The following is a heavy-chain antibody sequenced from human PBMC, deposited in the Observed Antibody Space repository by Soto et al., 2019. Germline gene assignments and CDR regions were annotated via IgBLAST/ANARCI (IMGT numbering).Heavy chain of an antibody. D-gene: IGHD2-15*01. CDR2: INHSGST. J-gene: IGHJ6*03. CDR1: GGSFSGYY. Sequence: QVQLQQWGAGLLKPSETLSLTCAVYGGSFSGYYWSWIRQPPGRGLEWIGEINHSGSTNYNPSLKSRVTISVDTSKTQFSLNLSSVTAADTAVYYCARGVVVSATFYYSYYMDVWGKGTTVTVSS. CDR3: ARGVVVSATFYYSYYMDV. V-gene: IGHV4-34*01.